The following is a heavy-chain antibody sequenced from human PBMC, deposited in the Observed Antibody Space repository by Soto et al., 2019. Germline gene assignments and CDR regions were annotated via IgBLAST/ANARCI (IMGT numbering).Heavy chain of an antibody. Sequence: QVQLVESGGGVVQPGRSLRLSCAASGFTFSSYGMHWVRQAPGKGLEWVAVISYDGSNKYYADSVKGRFTISRDNSKNTLYLQMNSLRAEDTAVYYCAKETGYSSSWYGNYYYGMHVWGQGTTVTVSS. V-gene: IGHV3-30*18. CDR3: AKETGYSSSWYGNYYYGMHV. CDR2: ISYDGSNK. D-gene: IGHD6-13*01. J-gene: IGHJ6*02. CDR1: GFTFSSYG.